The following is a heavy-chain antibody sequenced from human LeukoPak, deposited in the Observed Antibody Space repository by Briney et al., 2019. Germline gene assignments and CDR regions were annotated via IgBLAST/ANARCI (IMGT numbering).Heavy chain of an antibody. Sequence: GGSLRLSCAASGFTFSDYYMTWLRQAPGKGLEWLSYISNSGSTVFYADSVKGRFTVSRDNAKRSLYLQMNSLRAEDTAVYYCARVRDYVSEYYFDYWGQGTLVTVSS. CDR3: ARVRDYVSEYYFDY. V-gene: IGHV3-11*04. J-gene: IGHJ4*02. CDR2: ISNSGSTV. CDR1: GFTFSDYY. D-gene: IGHD3-16*01.